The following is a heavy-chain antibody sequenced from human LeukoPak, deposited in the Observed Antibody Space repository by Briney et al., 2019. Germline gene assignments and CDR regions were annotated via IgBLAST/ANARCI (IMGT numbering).Heavy chain of an antibody. CDR3: ARDFMIFGVVTPRRVFDP. D-gene: IGHD3-3*01. CDR1: GYTFTGCY. CDR2: INPNSGGT. J-gene: IGHJ5*02. V-gene: IGHV1-2*02. Sequence: ASVKVSCKASGYTFTGCYMHWVRQAPGQGLEWMGWINPNSGGTNYAQKFQGRVTMTRDTSISTAYMELSRLRSDDTAVYYCARDFMIFGVVTPRRVFDPWGQGTLVTVSS.